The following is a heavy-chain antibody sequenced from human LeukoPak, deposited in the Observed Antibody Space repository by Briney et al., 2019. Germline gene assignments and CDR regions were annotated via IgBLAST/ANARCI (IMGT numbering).Heavy chain of an antibody. D-gene: IGHD2-2*01. CDR1: GDSISSYS. Sequence: PSETLSLTCTVSGDSISSYSWSWIRQPPGKGLEWIGYIYYSGSTNYNPSLKSRVTISVDTSKNHFSLKLSSVTAADTAVYYCARGYCSSTSCYSDAFDIWGQGTMVTVSS. CDR2: IYYSGST. CDR3: ARGYCSSTSCYSDAFDI. V-gene: IGHV4-59*12. J-gene: IGHJ3*02.